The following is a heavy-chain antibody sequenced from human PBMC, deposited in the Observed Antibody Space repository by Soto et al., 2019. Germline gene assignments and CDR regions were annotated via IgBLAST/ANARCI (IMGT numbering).Heavy chain of an antibody. CDR3: ATNYDILTGYFGY. J-gene: IGHJ4*02. Sequence: GASVKVSCKASGYTFTGYYMHWVRQAPGQGLEWMGWINPNSGGTNYAQKFQGWVTMTRDTSISTAYMELSRLRSDDTAVYYCATNYDILTGYFGYWGQGTLVTVSS. CDR2: INPNSGGT. D-gene: IGHD3-9*01. V-gene: IGHV1-2*04. CDR1: GYTFTGYY.